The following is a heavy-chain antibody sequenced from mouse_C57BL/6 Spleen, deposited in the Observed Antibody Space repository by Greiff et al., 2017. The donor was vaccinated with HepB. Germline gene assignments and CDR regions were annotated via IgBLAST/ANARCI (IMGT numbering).Heavy chain of an antibody. J-gene: IGHJ2*01. D-gene: IGHD4-1*01. CDR1: GFTFSSYA. Sequence: EVKLVESGGGLVKPGGSLKLSCAASGFTFSSYAMSWVRQTPEKRLEWVATISDGGSYTYYPDNVKGRFTISRDNAKNNLYLQMSQLKSEDTAMYYCARDWDVGYFDYWGQGTTLTVSS. CDR2: ISDGGSYT. V-gene: IGHV5-4*01. CDR3: ARDWDVGYFDY.